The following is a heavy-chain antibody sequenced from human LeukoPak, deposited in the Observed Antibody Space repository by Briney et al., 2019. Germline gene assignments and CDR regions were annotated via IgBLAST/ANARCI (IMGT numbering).Heavy chain of an antibody. CDR2: IDWDDDK. CDR3: ARIRAGPDYFDY. Sequence: SGPTLVKPTQTLTLTCTSSGFSLSTSGMCVNWIRQPPGKALEWLARIDWDDDKYYSTSLKTRLTISKDTSKNQVVLTMTNMDPVDTATYYCARIRAGPDYFDYWGQGALVTVSS. J-gene: IGHJ4*02. CDR1: GFSLSTSGMC. V-gene: IGHV2-70*11.